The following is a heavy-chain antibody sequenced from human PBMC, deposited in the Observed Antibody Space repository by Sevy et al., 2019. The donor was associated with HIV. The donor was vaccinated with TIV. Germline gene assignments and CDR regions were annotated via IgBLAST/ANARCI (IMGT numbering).Heavy chain of an antibody. J-gene: IGHJ6*02. D-gene: IGHD3-22*01. CDR2: IRGSGGNT. CDR1: GFTFSSYA. V-gene: IGHV3-23*01. CDR3: HGDYDSSQLASYYYYGMDV. Sequence: GGSLRLSCAASGFTFSSYAMSWVRQAPGKGLEWVSTIRGSGGNTYYANSVKGRFTISRDNSKNTLYLQMNSLRAEDTAVYYCHGDYDSSQLASYYYYGMDVWGQGTTVTVSS.